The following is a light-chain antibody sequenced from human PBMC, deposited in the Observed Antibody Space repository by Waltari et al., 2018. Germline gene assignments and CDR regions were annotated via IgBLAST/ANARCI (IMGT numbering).Light chain of an antibody. CDR1: QGISSY. V-gene: IGKV1-9*01. CDR3: QQLNNYPRT. Sequence: DIQLTQSPSFLSASVGDRVTIPCRASQGISSYLAWYQQKPGNAPKLLIYAASTLQSGVPSRFSGSGSGTEFTLTISSLQPEDFATYYCQQLNNYPRTFGQGTKVEIK. J-gene: IGKJ1*01. CDR2: AAS.